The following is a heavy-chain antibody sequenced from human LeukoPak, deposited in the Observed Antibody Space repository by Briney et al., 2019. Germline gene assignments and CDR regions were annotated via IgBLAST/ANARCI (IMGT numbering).Heavy chain of an antibody. Sequence: ASVKVSCKASGYTFTSYDINWARQATGQGLEWMGWMNPNSGNTGYAQKFQGRVTITRNTSISTAYMELSSLRSEDTAVYYCARVPHRNWNDFDYWGQGTLVTVSS. J-gene: IGHJ4*02. D-gene: IGHD1-1*01. CDR3: ARVPHRNWNDFDY. V-gene: IGHV1-8*03. CDR1: GYTFTSYD. CDR2: MNPNSGNT.